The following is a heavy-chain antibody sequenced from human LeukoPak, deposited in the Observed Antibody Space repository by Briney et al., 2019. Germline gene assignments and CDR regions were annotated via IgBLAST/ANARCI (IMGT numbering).Heavy chain of an antibody. V-gene: IGHV3-33*06. CDR3: AKGGGLGGYDFRYYYYMDV. CDR2: IWYDGSNK. Sequence: GRSLRLSCAASGFTFSSYGMHWVRQAPGKGLEWVAVIWYDGSNKYYADSVKGRFTISRDNSKNTLYLQMNSLRAEDTAVYYCAKGGGLGGYDFRYYYYMDVWGKGTTVTVSS. D-gene: IGHD5-12*01. CDR1: GFTFSSYG. J-gene: IGHJ6*03.